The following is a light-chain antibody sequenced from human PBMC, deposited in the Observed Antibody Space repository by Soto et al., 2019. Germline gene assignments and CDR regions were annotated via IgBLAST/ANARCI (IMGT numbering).Light chain of an antibody. V-gene: IGKV3-11*01. CDR2: DVS. CDR1: ESVTDY. J-gene: IGKJ1*01. Sequence: PCESGTLSCRASESVTDYLAWYQQKPGQAPRLLVYDVSNRATGIPARFSGGGSGTDFTLTISNVEPEDFAVYYCQQRSDWPWTFGQGTKVDIK. CDR3: QQRSDWPWT.